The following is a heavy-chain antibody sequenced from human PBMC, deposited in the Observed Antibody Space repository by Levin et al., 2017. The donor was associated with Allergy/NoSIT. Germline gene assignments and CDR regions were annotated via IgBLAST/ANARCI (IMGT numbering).Heavy chain of an antibody. J-gene: IGHJ5*02. CDR3: VIPVAKWFDP. V-gene: IGHV4-39*01. D-gene: IGHD2-2*01. Sequence: SETLSLTCTVSGGSISSSGYYWGWIRQPPGKGLEWIGSINNSGSTSYYNPSLNSRVTISVDTSKNQFSLKLSSVTAADTAVYYCVIPVAKWFDPWGQGTLVTVSS. CDR2: INNSGSTS. CDR1: GGSISSSGYY.